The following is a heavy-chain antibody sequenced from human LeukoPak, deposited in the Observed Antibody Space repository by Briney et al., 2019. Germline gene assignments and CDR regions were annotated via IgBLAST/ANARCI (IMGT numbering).Heavy chain of an antibody. CDR1: GYTFTSYD. V-gene: IGHV1-8*01. CDR3: ARGGSLAVAPHQYYFDY. D-gene: IGHD6-19*01. J-gene: IGHJ4*02. Sequence: ASVKVSCKASGYTFTSYDFNWVRQATGQRPEWMGWMSPNSGDTGYAQKFQDRVTMTRNTSISTVYMELSSLRSEDTAVYYCARGGSLAVAPHQYYFDYWGQGTLVTVSS. CDR2: MSPNSGDT.